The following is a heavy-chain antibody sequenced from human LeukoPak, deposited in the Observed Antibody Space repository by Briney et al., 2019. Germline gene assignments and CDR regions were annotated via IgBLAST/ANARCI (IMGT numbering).Heavy chain of an antibody. V-gene: IGHV3-23*01. Sequence: GRSLRLSCAASGFTFSAYAMTWVRQAPGKGLEWVSIIRGNGGGTYYADSVKGRFNIFRDNSENTLYLQMNSLRVDDTAVYYCARVGQYYDFWSGFDFWGQGALVIVSS. CDR3: ARVGQYYDFWSGFDF. CDR2: IRGNGGGT. D-gene: IGHD3-3*01. J-gene: IGHJ4*02. CDR1: GFTFSAYA.